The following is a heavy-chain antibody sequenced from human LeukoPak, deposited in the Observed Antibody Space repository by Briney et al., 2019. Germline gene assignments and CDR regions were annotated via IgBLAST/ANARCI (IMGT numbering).Heavy chain of an antibody. CDR1: GFTFSGYS. D-gene: IGHD2-2*01. Sequence: GGSLRLSCAASGFTFSGYSMNWVRQAPGKGLEWVSSISSSSSYIYYADSVKSRFTISRDNAKNSLYLQMNSLRAEDTAVYYCARTRVVVPFDYWGQGTLVTVSS. CDR3: ARTRVVVPFDY. CDR2: ISSSSSYI. V-gene: IGHV3-21*01. J-gene: IGHJ4*02.